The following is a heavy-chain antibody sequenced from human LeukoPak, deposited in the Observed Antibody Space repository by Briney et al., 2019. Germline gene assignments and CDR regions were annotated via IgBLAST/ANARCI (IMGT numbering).Heavy chain of an antibody. J-gene: IGHJ4*02. CDR3: ARGHGDFGFDY. D-gene: IGHD4-17*01. V-gene: IGHV4-59*01. CDR1: GGSISSYY. CDR2: IYYSGST. Sequence: SETLSLTCTVSGGSISSYYWSWIRQPPGKGLEWNGYIYYSGSTNYNPSLKSRVTISVDTSKNQFSLKLSSVTAADTAVYYCARGHGDFGFDYWGQGTLVTVSS.